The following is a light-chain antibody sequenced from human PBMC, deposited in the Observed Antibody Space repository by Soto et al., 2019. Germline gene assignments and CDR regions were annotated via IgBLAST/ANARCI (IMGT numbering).Light chain of an antibody. Sequence: QSVLTQPASVSGSPGQSITISCTGTSSDVGGYDYVSWYQQHPGKVPKLIIYDVTNRPSGVSNRFSGYKSGNTASLTNSGLQADDEADYYCSSYTNSNTLTFGGGTTLAVL. J-gene: IGLJ2*01. CDR3: SSYTNSNTLT. CDR1: SSDVGGYDY. CDR2: DVT. V-gene: IGLV2-14*01.